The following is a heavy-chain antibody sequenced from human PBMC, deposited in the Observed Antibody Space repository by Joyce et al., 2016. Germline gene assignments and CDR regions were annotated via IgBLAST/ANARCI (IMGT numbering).Heavy chain of an antibody. V-gene: IGHV1-46*01. CDR1: GYTFTKYY. J-gene: IGHJ4*02. D-gene: IGHD2-15*01. CDR3: GRGIVVAVLATALSGPGRRSFDH. CDR2: INPRRGTT. Sequence: QVQLVQSGAEVKKPGASVKVSCRAFGYTFTKYYVHWVRQAPGQGLEWMGVINPRRGTTNYAQNFQGRVTMTTDTSTSTVYMEVSSRKSEDTAVFYCGRGIVVAVLATALSGPGRRSFDHWGQGTLVTVSS.